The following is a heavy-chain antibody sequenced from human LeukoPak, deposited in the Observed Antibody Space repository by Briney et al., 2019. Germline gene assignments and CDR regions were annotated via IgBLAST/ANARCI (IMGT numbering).Heavy chain of an antibody. Sequence: SETLSLTCAVSGGSISSYYWSWIRRPAGKGLEWIGRIYTSGSTNYNPSLKSRVTMSVDTSKNQFSLKLSSVTAADTAVYYCARVRPRNSGSYSLDYWGQGTLVTVSS. J-gene: IGHJ4*02. CDR2: IYTSGST. CDR3: ARVRPRNSGSYSLDY. D-gene: IGHD1-26*01. CDR1: GGSISSYY. V-gene: IGHV4-4*07.